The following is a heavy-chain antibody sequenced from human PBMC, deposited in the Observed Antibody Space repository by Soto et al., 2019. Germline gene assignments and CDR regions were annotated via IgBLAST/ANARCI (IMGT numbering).Heavy chain of an antibody. Sequence: NLSETLSLTCAVYGGSFSGYYWSWIRQPPGKGLEWIGEINHSGSTNYNPSLKSRVTISVDTSKNQFSLKLSSVTAADTAVYYCERTPSAFEDPDALDIWGQGTMVTVSS. CDR2: INHSGST. CDR3: ERTPSAFEDPDALDI. V-gene: IGHV4-34*01. D-gene: IGHD3-3*02. J-gene: IGHJ3*02. CDR1: GGSFSGYY.